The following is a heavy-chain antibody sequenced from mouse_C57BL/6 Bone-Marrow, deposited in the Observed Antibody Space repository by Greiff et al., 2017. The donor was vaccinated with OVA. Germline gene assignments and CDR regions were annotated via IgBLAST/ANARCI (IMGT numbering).Heavy chain of an antibody. J-gene: IGHJ2*01. CDR3: ARGGSTTHYCFAY. CDR2: INPNNGGT. D-gene: IGHD2-14*01. V-gene: IGHV1-26*01. Sequence: EVQLQQSGPELVKPGASVKISCKASGYTFTDYYMNWVKQSHGKSLEWIGDINPNNGGTSYNQKFKGKATLTVDKSSSTAYMEHRSLPSEDSAVFYFARGGSTTHYCFAYWGQGTILTVSS. CDR1: GYTFTDYY.